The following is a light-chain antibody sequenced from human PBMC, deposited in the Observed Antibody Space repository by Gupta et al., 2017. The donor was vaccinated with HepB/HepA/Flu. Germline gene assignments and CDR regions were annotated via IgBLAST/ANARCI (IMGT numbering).Light chain of an antibody. Sequence: EIVLTQPPATLSLSPGERATLSCGASESVRSRYLAWYQQKPGLAPRLLMYDASKRATGIPDRFSGSGSGTDFTLTISRLEPEDFAVYYCQQDGSSPLTFGGGTKVEIK. CDR3: QQDGSSPLT. V-gene: IGKV3D-20*01. CDR1: ESVRSRY. CDR2: DAS. J-gene: IGKJ4*01.